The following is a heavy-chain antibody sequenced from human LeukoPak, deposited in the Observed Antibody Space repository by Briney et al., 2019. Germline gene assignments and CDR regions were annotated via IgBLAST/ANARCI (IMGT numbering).Heavy chain of an antibody. J-gene: IGHJ4*02. CDR3: ARAITFGGVIDNYFDY. V-gene: IGHV4-34*01. CDR1: GGSFSGYY. CDR2: INHSGST. Sequence: SETLSLTCAVYGGSFSGYYWSWIRQPPRKRPHWIGEINHSGSTNYNPSLKSRVTISVDTSKNQFSLKLSSVTAADTAVYYCARAITFGGVIDNYFDYWGQGTLVTVSS. D-gene: IGHD3-16*02.